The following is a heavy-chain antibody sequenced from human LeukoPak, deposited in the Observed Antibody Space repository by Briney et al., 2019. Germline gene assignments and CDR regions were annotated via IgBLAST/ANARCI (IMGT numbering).Heavy chain of an antibody. J-gene: IGHJ4*02. CDR2: IYTSGST. CDR1: GGSISSYY. CDR3: AREATIFGVASFDY. Sequence: SETLSLTCTVSGGSISSYYRSWIRQPAGKGLEWIGRIYTSGSTNYNPSLKSRVTMSVDTSKNQFSLKLSSVTAADTAVYYCAREATIFGVASFDYWGQGTLVTVSS. V-gene: IGHV4-4*07. D-gene: IGHD3-3*01.